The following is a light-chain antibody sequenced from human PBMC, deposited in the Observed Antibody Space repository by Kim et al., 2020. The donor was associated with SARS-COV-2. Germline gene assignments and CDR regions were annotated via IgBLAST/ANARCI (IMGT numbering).Light chain of an antibody. CDR1: QSVRASY. J-gene: IGKJ1*01. CDR3: QQYSSAPRT. V-gene: IGKV3-20*01. Sequence: DIVLTQSPCTLSLSPGDRATLSCRASQSVRASYLSWFQQTPGQAPRLLIYDASRRSTGIPDRFSGSGSGTDFTLTISRLEPEDLVVYYCQQYSSAPRTFGQGTKVEIK. CDR2: DAS.